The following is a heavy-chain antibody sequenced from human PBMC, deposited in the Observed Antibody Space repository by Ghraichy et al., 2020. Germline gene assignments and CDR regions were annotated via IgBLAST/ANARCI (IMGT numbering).Heavy chain of an antibody. D-gene: IGHD4-11*01. J-gene: IGHJ4*02. V-gene: IGHV4-61*01. Sequence: SETLSLTCTVSGGSVSSGSYYWSWMRQPPGKGLEWIGYLYYSGSTNYNLSRKSRVTISVDTSKNQFSLKLSSVTAADTDVYYCARGAYGNCNPFDYWGQGTLVTVSS. CDR2: LYYSGST. CDR1: GGSVSSGSYY. CDR3: ARGAYGNCNPFDY.